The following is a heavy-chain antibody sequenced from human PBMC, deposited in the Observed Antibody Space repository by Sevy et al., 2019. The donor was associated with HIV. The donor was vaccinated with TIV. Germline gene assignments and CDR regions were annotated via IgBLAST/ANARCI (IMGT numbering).Heavy chain of an antibody. J-gene: IGHJ3*02. Sequence: QSQTLSLTCAISGDSVSSNSAAWNWIRRSPSRGLEWLGRTYYRSKWYNDYAVSVKSRITINPDTSKNQFSLQLNSVTPEDTAVYYCARATSRSGDAFDIWGQGTMVTVSS. CDR3: ARATSRSGDAFDI. CDR1: GDSVSSNSAA. CDR2: TYYRSKWYN. V-gene: IGHV6-1*01.